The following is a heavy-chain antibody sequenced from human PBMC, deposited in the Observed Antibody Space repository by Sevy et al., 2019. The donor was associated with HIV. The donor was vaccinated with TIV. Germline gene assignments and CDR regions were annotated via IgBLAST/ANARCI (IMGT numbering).Heavy chain of an antibody. Sequence: GGCLRLSCAASGFTFHNAWMSWVRQAPGKGLEWIGRIKSKSDGGTTDFAAPVKGRFTISRDDSQNKLFLQMNSLKTEDTAVYYCTSMTTVEGVFDFWGQGTLVTVSS. CDR3: TSMTTVEGVFDF. J-gene: IGHJ4*02. CDR1: GFTFHNAW. V-gene: IGHV3-15*01. D-gene: IGHD4-17*01. CDR2: IKSKSDGGTT.